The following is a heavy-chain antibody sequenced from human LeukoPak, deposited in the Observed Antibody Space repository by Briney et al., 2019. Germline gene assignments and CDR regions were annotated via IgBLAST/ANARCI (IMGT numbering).Heavy chain of an antibody. CDR1: GFTFSSYA. CDR2: IIATGGST. V-gene: IGHV3-23*01. J-gene: IGHJ3*02. D-gene: IGHD6-19*01. Sequence: PGASLRLSCAAAGFTFSSYAMSWVRQAPGKGLEWVSRIIATGGSTYYADFVKGRFAISRDNSKNTLYLQLNSLRVEDTAVYYCAKGKTSGWDQDAFDIWGQGTMVTVSS. CDR3: AKGKTSGWDQDAFDI.